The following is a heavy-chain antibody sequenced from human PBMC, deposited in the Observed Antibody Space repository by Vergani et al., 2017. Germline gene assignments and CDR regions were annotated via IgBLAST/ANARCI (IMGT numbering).Heavy chain of an antibody. CDR3: ARDRGGSRD. CDR1: GGSISSYY. D-gene: IGHD3-10*01. Sequence: QVQLQESGPGLVKPSETLSLTCTVSGGSISSYYWSWIRQPPGKGLEWFGYIYYSGSTNYNPSLKSRVTISVDTSKNQFSLKLSSMTAADTAVYYCARDRGGSRDWGQGTLVTVSS. J-gene: IGHJ4*02. CDR2: IYYSGST. V-gene: IGHV4-59*01.